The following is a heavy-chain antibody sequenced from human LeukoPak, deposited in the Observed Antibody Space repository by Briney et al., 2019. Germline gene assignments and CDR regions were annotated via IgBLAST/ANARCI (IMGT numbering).Heavy chain of an antibody. Sequence: SETLSLTCTVSGGSISSSSYYWSWIRQPPGKGLEWIGYIYYSGSTKYNPSLKSRVTISVDTSKNQFSLKLSSVTAADTAVYYCASFSVGGYFDYWGQGTLVTVSS. J-gene: IGHJ4*02. CDR3: ASFSVGGYFDY. V-gene: IGHV4-61*01. CDR2: IYYSGST. D-gene: IGHD3-10*01. CDR1: GGSISSSSYY.